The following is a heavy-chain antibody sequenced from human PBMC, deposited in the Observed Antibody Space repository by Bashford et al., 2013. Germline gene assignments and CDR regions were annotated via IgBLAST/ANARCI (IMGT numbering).Heavy chain of an antibody. Sequence: GGSLRLSCAASGLTFSSFAMSWVRQAPGKGLEWVSTISGSGGRINYADSVKGRFTISRDNSKNTLYLQMNSLRAEDAAVYYCAKHYGSSGYLFFDYWGQGTLVTVSS. CDR1: GLTFSSFA. J-gene: IGHJ4*02. D-gene: IGHD3-22*01. V-gene: IGHV3-23*01. CDR2: ISGSGGRI. CDR3: AKHYGSSGYLFFDY.